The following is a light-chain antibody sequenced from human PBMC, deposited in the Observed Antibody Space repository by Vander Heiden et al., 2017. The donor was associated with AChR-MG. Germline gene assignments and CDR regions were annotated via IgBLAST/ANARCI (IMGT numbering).Light chain of an antibody. CDR3: QQYDSSPWT. CDR2: GAS. V-gene: IGKV3-20*01. CDR1: QSVSSSY. J-gene: IGKJ1*01. Sequence: EIVLTQSPGTLSLSPGERATLSCRASQSVSSSYIAWYQQKPGQAPRLLIYGASRRATGIPDRFSGSGSGTDFTLTISRLEPEDFAVYYCQQYDSSPWTFGQGTKVEIK.